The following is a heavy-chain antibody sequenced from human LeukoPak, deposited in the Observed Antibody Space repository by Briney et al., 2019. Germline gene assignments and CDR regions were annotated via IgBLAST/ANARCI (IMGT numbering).Heavy chain of an antibody. D-gene: IGHD2-15*01. J-gene: IGHJ6*03. CDR3: AREREDSDYYYYMDV. CDR1: GYTFTSYD. Sequence: ASVKVSCKASGYTFTSYDINWVRQATGQGLEWMGWMNPNSGNTGYAQKFQGRVTITRNTSISTAYMELSSLRSEDTAVYYCAREREDSDYYYYMDVWGKGTTVTVSS. CDR2: MNPNSGNT. V-gene: IGHV1-8*03.